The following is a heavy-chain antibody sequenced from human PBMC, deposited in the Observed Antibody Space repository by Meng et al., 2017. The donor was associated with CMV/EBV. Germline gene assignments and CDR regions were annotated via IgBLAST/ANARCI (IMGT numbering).Heavy chain of an antibody. CDR1: GGTFSSYA. Sequence: SVKVSCKASGGTFSSYAISWVRQAPGQGLEWMGGIIPIFGTANYAQKFQGRVTITTDESTSTAYKELSSLRSEDTAVYCCARANIVVVPAAPRFRYYYYGMDVGGQGTTVTVSS. CDR2: IIPIFGTA. J-gene: IGHJ6*02. CDR3: ARANIVVVPAAPRFRYYYYGMDV. V-gene: IGHV1-69*05. D-gene: IGHD2-2*01.